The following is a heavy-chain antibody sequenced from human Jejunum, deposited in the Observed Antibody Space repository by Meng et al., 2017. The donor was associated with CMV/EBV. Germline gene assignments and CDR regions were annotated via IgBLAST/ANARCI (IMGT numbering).Heavy chain of an antibody. CDR1: GFSFSSNY. D-gene: IGHD4-23*01. Sequence: LSCAASGFSFSSNYMSWVRQAPGKGLEWVSFIYIGGSANYADSVKGRFTISRDNSKNTLYLQMNNLRADDTAVYYCARVYGGGAFDLWGQGTMVTVSS. J-gene: IGHJ3*01. V-gene: IGHV3-53*01. CDR2: IYIGGSA. CDR3: ARVYGGGAFDL.